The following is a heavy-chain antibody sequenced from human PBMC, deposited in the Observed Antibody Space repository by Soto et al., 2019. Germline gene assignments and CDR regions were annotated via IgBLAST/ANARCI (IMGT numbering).Heavy chain of an antibody. Sequence: QVLLQESGPGLVKPSETLSLTCTVSGGSIGNYYWTWIRQPAGKGLEWIGRIYTSGTTNYNPSLKSRVTILIDTSRNQFSLRLSSVTDADTALYYCARRRTYSSAWFDYWGQGILVTVSS. CDR2: IYTSGTT. V-gene: IGHV4-4*07. CDR1: GGSIGNYY. J-gene: IGHJ5*01. CDR3: ARRRTYSSAWFDY. D-gene: IGHD6-19*01.